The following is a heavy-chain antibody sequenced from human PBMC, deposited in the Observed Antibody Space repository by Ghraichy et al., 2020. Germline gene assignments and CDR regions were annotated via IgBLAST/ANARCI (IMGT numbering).Heavy chain of an antibody. CDR1: GFTFSSYG. Sequence: GESLNISCAASGFTFSSYGMHWVRQAPGKGLEWVAFIRYDGSNKYYADSVKGRFTISRDSSKNTLYLQMNSLRAEDTAVYYCAKEDPEYYYDSSGSFDYWGQGTLVTVSS. CDR3: AKEDPEYYYDSSGSFDY. D-gene: IGHD3-22*01. V-gene: IGHV3-30*02. J-gene: IGHJ4*02. CDR2: IRYDGSNK.